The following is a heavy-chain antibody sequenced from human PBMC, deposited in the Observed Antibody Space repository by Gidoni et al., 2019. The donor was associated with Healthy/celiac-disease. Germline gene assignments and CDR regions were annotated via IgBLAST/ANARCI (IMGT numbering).Heavy chain of an antibody. V-gene: IGHV4-31*03. D-gene: IGHD4-17*01. CDR3: ARESYGDYGVDY. J-gene: IGHJ4*02. Sequence: QVQLQESGPGLVKPSQTLSLTCTVPGGSISSGGYYWSWNRQHPGKGLEWIGYIYYSGSTYYNPSLKSRVTISVDTSKNQFSLKLSSVTAADTAVYYCARESYGDYGVDYWGQGTLVTVSS. CDR1: GGSISSGGYY. CDR2: IYYSGST.